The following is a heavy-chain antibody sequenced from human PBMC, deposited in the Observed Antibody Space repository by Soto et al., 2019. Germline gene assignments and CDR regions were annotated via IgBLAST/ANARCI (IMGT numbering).Heavy chain of an antibody. Sequence: QVQVVESGGGVVQPGRSLRLSCAVSGFTFSSYGMHWVRQAPGKGLEWVAGISYDGSTKYYADSVKGRFTISRDNSKNTMYLQMNSLRVEDTAVYFCANGRLSSGDDYWGQGALVIVSS. J-gene: IGHJ4*02. CDR2: ISYDGSTK. D-gene: IGHD5-18*01. CDR3: ANGRLSSGDDY. V-gene: IGHV3-30*18. CDR1: GFTFSSYG.